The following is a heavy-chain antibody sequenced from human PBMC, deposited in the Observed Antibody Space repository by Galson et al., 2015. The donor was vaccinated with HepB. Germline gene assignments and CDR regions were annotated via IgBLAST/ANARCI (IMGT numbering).Heavy chain of an antibody. J-gene: IGHJ6*02. V-gene: IGHV3-66*01. Sequence: SLRLSCAASGFTVSRNYMSWVRQAPGKGPEWVSVIYSGGSTYYADSVKGRFTLSRDNSKNTLYLQMNSLRAEDTAVYYCARDYGDFYYYYGMDVWGQGTTVTVSS. CDR2: IYSGGST. D-gene: IGHD4-17*01. CDR1: GFTVSRNY. CDR3: ARDYGDFYYYYGMDV.